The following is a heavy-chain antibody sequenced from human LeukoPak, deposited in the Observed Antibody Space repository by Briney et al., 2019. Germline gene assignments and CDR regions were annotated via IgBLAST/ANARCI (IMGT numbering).Heavy chain of an antibody. CDR2: IAFDGSRK. CDR3: TRYDSSRFDP. J-gene: IGHJ5*02. V-gene: IGHV3-30*03. Sequence: GRPLRLSCAASGFTFSGYGMHWVRQAPGKGREWVTGIAFDGSRKHYADSVKGRFTISRDNARNTMDLQMNSLRVEDTAVYHCTRYDSSRFDPWGQGTLVIVSS. D-gene: IGHD3-3*01. CDR1: GFTFSGYG.